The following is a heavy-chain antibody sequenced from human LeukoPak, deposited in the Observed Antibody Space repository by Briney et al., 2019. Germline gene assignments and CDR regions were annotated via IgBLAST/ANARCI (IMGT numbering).Heavy chain of an antibody. D-gene: IGHD4-17*01. CDR3: ANAVTTVTILTWGTLKHLDY. CDR1: GFTFSSYA. J-gene: IGHJ4*02. Sequence: GGSLRLSCAASGFTFSSYAMSWVRQAPGKGLEWVSAISGSGGSTYYADSVKGRFTISRDNSKNTLYLQMNSLRAEDTAIYYCANAVTTVTILTWGTLKHLDYWGQGTLVTVSS. V-gene: IGHV3-23*01. CDR2: ISGSGGST.